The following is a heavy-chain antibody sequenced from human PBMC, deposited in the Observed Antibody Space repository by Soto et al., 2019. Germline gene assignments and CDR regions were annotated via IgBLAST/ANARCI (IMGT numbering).Heavy chain of an antibody. V-gene: IGHV3-23*01. Sequence: EVQLLESGGGLVQPGGSLRLSCAASGFTFDTYAMSWVRQAPGKGLEWVSAISGSGAKTYYADSVKGRFTISRDNSKNTRDMEMHGLLADDAAVYHCAKLECSGGSCYSARLVDYFYYYMDVWGKGTTVTVSS. CDR3: AKLECSGGSCYSARLVDYFYYYMDV. J-gene: IGHJ6*03. CDR1: GFTFDTYA. D-gene: IGHD2-15*01. CDR2: ISGSGAKT.